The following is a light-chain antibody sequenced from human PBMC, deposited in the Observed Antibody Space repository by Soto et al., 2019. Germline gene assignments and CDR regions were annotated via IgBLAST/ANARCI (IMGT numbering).Light chain of an antibody. CDR1: QSLTSSY. V-gene: IGKV3-20*01. CDR3: QQYHKSPIT. CDR2: GAS. Sequence: DIVLTQSPGTLSLSPGERATLSCRANQSLTSSYLAWYQQKSGQAPRLLIYGASSRATGLPDRFSGSGSGTDFSLTISRLEPEDFAVYYCQQYHKSPITLGQGTRLEIK. J-gene: IGKJ5*01.